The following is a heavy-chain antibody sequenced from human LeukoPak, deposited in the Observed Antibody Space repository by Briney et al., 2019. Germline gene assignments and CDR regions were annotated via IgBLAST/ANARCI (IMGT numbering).Heavy chain of an antibody. D-gene: IGHD2-2*01. CDR1: GGSISRDNYY. CDR3: ARLPAASTHFDY. J-gene: IGHJ4*02. Sequence: SETLSLTCTVSGGSISRDNYYWGWIRQPPGKGLEWIGSIYYRRRNDYNPSLKSRVTISVDTSKNQFSLEVSSVTAADTAVYYCARLPAASTHFDYWGQGTLVTVSS. CDR2: IYYRRRN. V-gene: IGHV4-39*01.